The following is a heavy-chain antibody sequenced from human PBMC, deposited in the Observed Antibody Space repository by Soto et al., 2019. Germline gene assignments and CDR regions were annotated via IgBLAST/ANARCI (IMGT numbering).Heavy chain of an antibody. J-gene: IGHJ4*02. D-gene: IGHD3-22*01. Sequence: QVQLQESGPGLVKPSQTLSLTCTVSGGSISSGDYYWSWIRQPPGKGLEWIGYIYYSGSTYYNPSLKSRVTISVDTSKNQFSLKLSSVTAADTAVYYCAREGYYYDSSGYYLFDHWGQGTLVTVSS. CDR1: GGSISSGDYY. V-gene: IGHV4-30-4*01. CDR3: AREGYYYDSSGYYLFDH. CDR2: IYYSGST.